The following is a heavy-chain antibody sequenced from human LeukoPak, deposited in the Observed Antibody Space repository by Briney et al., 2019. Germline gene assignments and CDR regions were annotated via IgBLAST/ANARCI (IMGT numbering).Heavy chain of an antibody. D-gene: IGHD5-18*01. CDR2: INPNSGGT. J-gene: IGHJ4*02. Sequence: ASVKVSCKASGYTFTGYYMHWVRQAPGQGLEWMGWINPNSGGTNYAQKFQGRVTMTRDTSISTAYMELSRLRSDDTPVYYCARVGSYGTEDFDYWGQGTLVAVSS. CDR3: ARVGSYGTEDFDY. V-gene: IGHV1-2*02. CDR1: GYTFTGYY.